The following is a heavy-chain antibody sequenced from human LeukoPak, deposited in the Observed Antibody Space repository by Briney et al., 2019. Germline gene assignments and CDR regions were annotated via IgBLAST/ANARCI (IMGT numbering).Heavy chain of an antibody. CDR2: ISSSGSTT. CDR3: ARDCSSTSCPDFDY. Sequence: PGGSLRLSCAASGFTFSSYEMNWVRQAPGKGLEWVSYISSSGSTTYYADSVKGRFTISRDNAKNSLYLQMNSLRAEDTAVYYCARDCSSTSCPDFDYWGQGTLVTVSS. J-gene: IGHJ4*02. V-gene: IGHV3-48*03. D-gene: IGHD2-2*01. CDR1: GFTFSSYE.